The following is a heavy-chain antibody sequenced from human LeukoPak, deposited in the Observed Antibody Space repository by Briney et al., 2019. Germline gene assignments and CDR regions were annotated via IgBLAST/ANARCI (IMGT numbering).Heavy chain of an antibody. J-gene: IGHJ1*01. V-gene: IGHV4-59*01. CDR3: ARADSSYFQH. CDR2: SYYSGST. Sequence: PSGTLYITCTGSGGYISSYYSSWIRPPPGKRLEWIGYSYYSGSTNYNASLNSRVTISVHTSKNQFSLKLSSVTAPDTAVYYCARADSSYFQHWGQGTLVTVSS. CDR1: GGYISSYY. D-gene: IGHD6-19*01.